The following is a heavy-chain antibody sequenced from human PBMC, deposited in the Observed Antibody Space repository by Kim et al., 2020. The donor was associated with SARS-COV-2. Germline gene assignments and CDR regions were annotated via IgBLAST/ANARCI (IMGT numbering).Heavy chain of an antibody. J-gene: IGHJ4*02. V-gene: IGHV1-69*01. D-gene: IGHD3-22*01. CDR3: ARDPNYYDSSGL. Sequence: NYAQKFQGRVTITADESTSTAYMELSSLRSEDTAVYYCARDPNYYDSSGLWGQGTLVTVSS.